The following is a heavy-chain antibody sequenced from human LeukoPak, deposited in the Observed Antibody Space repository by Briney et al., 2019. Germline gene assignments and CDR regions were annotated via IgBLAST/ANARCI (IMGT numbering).Heavy chain of an antibody. D-gene: IGHD6-13*01. Sequence: PSETLSLTCTVSGYSISSGYYWGWIRPPPGKGLEWIGSIYHSGSTYYNPSLKSRVTISVDTSKNQFSLKLSSVTAADTAVYYCAREGVHSSSWYSDYWGQGTLVTVSS. CDR1: GYSISSGYY. V-gene: IGHV4-38-2*02. CDR3: AREGVHSSSWYSDY. J-gene: IGHJ4*02. CDR2: IYHSGST.